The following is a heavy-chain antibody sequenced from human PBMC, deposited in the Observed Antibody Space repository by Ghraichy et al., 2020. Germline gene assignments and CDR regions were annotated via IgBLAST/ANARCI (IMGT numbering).Heavy chain of an antibody. CDR2: IYYSGST. D-gene: IGHD1-1*01. Sequence: SETLSLTCTVSGGSISSSSYYWGWIRQPPGKGLEWIGSIYYSGSTYYNPSLKSRVTISVDTSKNQFSLKLSSVTAADTAVYYCARQGGDWNDESSDYWGQGTLVTVSS. J-gene: IGHJ4*02. CDR1: GGSISSSSYY. V-gene: IGHV4-39*01. CDR3: ARQGGDWNDESSDY.